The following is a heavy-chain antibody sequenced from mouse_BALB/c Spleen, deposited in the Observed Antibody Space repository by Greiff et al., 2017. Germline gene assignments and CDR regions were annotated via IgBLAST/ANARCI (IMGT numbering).Heavy chain of an antibody. Sequence: EVKLVESGPGLVKPSQSLSLTCSVTGYSITSGYYWNWIRQFPGNKLEWMGYISYDGSNNYNPSLKNRISITRDTSKNQFFLKLNSVTTEDTATYYCAREEATMIIGGFAYWGQGTLVTVSA. CDR1: GYSITSGYY. CDR3: AREEATMIIGGFAY. D-gene: IGHD2-4*01. CDR2: ISYDGSN. J-gene: IGHJ3*01. V-gene: IGHV3-6*02.